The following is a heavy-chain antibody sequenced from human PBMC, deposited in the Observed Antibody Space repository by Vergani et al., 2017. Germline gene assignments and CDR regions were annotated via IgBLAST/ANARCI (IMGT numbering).Heavy chain of an antibody. CDR1: GFTFIMHA. J-gene: IGHJ3*02. V-gene: IGHV3-23*01. Sequence: EVQLLASGGDLVQPGGSLRLSCAASGFTFIMHAMSWVRQAPGKGLEWVSTLSASDRRTHYADSVKGRFTISRDISKNTLFLHMNSLRPEDTAVYYCAKVARSELAGTFGAFDIWGQGTMVTVSS. D-gene: IGHD6-19*01. CDR3: AKVARSELAGTFGAFDI. CDR2: LSASDRRT.